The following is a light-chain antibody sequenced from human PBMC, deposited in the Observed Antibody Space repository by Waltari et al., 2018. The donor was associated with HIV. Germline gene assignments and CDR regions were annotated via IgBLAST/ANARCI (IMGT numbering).Light chain of an antibody. J-gene: IGLJ3*02. CDR1: SSDVGGYNY. CDR2: DVS. Sequence: QSALTQPRSVSGSPGQSVTISCTGTSSDVGGYNYVPWYQQHPGKAPKLRIYDVSKRPSGVPDRFSGSKSGNTASLTISGLQAEDEADYYCCSYAGSYTLWVFGGGTKLTVL. V-gene: IGLV2-11*01. CDR3: CSYAGSYTLWV.